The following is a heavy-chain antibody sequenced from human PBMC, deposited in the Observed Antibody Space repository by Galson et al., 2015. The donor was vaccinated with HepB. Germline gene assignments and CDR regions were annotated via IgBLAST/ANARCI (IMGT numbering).Heavy chain of an antibody. CDR1: GGTFSSYA. CDR2: IIPIFGTA. J-gene: IGHJ3*02. Sequence: SVKVSCKASGGTFSSYAISWVRQAPGQGLEWMGGIIPIFGTANYAQKFQGRVTITADESTSTAYMELSSLRSEDTAVYYCARNTVGYYYDSSGSPWVFDIWGQGTMVTVSS. V-gene: IGHV1-69*13. D-gene: IGHD3-22*01. CDR3: ARNTVGYYYDSSGSPWVFDI.